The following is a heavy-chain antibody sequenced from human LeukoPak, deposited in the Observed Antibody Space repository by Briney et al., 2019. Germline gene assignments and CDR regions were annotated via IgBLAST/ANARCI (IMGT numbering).Heavy chain of an antibody. V-gene: IGHV1-18*01. Sequence: ASVKVSCKASGYTFTSYGISWVRQAPGQGLEWMGWISAYNGNTNYAQKLQGRVTMTTGTSTSTAYMELRSLRSDDTAVYYCATAQEYSSSSGGDYWGQGTLVTVSS. D-gene: IGHD6-6*01. J-gene: IGHJ4*02. CDR2: ISAYNGNT. CDR1: GYTFTSYG. CDR3: ATAQEYSSSSGGDY.